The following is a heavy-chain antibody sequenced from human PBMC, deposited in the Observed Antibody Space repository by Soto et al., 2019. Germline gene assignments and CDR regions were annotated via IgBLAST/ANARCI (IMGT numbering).Heavy chain of an antibody. Sequence: RASVKVSCKASGGTFSSYAISWVRQAPGQGLEWMGGIIPIFGTANYAQKFQGRVTITADKSTSTAYMELSSLRSEDTAVYYCARVRVVVDANYYYGMDVWGQGTTVTVSS. CDR2: IIPIFGTA. J-gene: IGHJ6*02. D-gene: IGHD2-15*01. V-gene: IGHV1-69*06. CDR3: ARVRVVVDANYYYGMDV. CDR1: GGTFSSYA.